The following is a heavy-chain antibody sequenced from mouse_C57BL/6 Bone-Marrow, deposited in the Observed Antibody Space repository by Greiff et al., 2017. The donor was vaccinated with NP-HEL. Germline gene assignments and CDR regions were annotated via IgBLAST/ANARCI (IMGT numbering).Heavy chain of an antibody. CDR1: GYTFTSYW. Sequence: QVQLQQPGAELVKPGASVKMSCKASGYTFTSYWITWVKQRPGQGLEWIGDIYPGSGSTNYNEKFKSKATLTVDTSSSTAYMQLSSLTSEDSAVYYCARGIYYGNLAWFAYGGQGTLVTVSA. D-gene: IGHD2-1*01. CDR3: ARGIYYGNLAWFAY. V-gene: IGHV1-55*01. CDR2: IYPGSGST. J-gene: IGHJ3*01.